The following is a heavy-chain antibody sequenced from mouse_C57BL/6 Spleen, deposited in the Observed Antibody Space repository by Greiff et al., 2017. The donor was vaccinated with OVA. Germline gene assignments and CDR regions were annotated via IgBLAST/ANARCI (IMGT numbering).Heavy chain of an antibody. CDR2: INPGSGGT. Sequence: QVQLQQSGAELVRPGTSVKVSCKASGYAFTNYLIEWVKQRPGQGLEWIGVINPGSGGTNYNEKFKGKATLTADKSSSTAYMQLSSLTSEDSAVYFCARYPFYDYYAMDYWGQGTSVTVSS. D-gene: IGHD2-3*01. CDR1: GYAFTNYL. J-gene: IGHJ4*01. V-gene: IGHV1-54*01. CDR3: ARYPFYDYYAMDY.